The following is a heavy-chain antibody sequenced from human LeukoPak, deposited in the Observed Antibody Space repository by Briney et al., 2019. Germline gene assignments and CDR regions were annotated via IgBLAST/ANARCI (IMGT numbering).Heavy chain of an antibody. Sequence: GGSLRLSCAASGFTVSSNYMSWVRQAPGKGLEWVSVIYSGGSTYYADSVKGRFTISRDNSKNTLYLQMNSLRAEDTAVYYCAREGYYDSSELVFDYWGQGTLVTVSS. CDR2: IYSGGST. CDR1: GFTVSSNY. J-gene: IGHJ4*02. V-gene: IGHV3-66*01. CDR3: AREGYYDSSELVFDY. D-gene: IGHD3-22*01.